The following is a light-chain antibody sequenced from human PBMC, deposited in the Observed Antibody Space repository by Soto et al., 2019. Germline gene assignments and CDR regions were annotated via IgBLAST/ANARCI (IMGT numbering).Light chain of an antibody. CDR2: EVS. V-gene: IGLV2-8*01. Sequence: QSALTQPPSASGSPGQSVTISCTGTNSDVCGYNYVSWYQQHPGKAPKLMIYEVSKRPSGVPDRFSGSKSGSAASLTVSGLQAEDEADYYCSSYAGSNNFVVFGGGTKLTVL. CDR3: SSYAGSNNFVV. CDR1: NSDVCGYNY. J-gene: IGLJ2*01.